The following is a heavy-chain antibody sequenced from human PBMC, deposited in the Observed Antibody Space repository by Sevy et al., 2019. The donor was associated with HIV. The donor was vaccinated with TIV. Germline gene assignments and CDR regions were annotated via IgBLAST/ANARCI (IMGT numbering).Heavy chain of an antibody. J-gene: IGHJ4*02. CDR2: ISSSSKYI. Sequence: GGSLRLSCAASGFSFSSYAMSWVRQAPGKGLEWVASISSSSKYIYYADSVKGRFTISRDNAKNSLYLQMNSLRAEDTAVYYCARDPAVAAAITFDYWGQGALVTVSS. CDR3: ARDPAVAAAITFDY. V-gene: IGHV3-21*01. D-gene: IGHD6-13*01. CDR1: GFSFSSYA.